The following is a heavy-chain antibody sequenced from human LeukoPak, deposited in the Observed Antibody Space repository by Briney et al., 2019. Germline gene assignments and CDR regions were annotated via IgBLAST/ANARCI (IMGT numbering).Heavy chain of an antibody. CDR2: INSDGSST. V-gene: IGHV3-74*01. CDR3: ARDGPSSGWYTFSYYSYYGMDV. J-gene: IGHJ6*02. D-gene: IGHD6-19*01. CDR1: GFTFSSYW. Sequence: GGSLRLSCAASGFTFSSYWMHWVRHAPGKGLVWVARINSDGSSTNYADSVKGRFTIYRDNAKNTVYVQMHRQRAEDTAVYYCARDGPSSGWYTFSYYSYYGMDVWGQGTTVTVSS.